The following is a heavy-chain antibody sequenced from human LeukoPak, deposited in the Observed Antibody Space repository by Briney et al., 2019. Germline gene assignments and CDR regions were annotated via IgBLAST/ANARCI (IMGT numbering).Heavy chain of an antibody. V-gene: IGHV3-64D*06. J-gene: IGHJ3*02. CDR1: GFTFSSYA. Sequence: GGSLRLSCSASGFTFSSYAMHWVRQAPGKGLEYVSAISSNGGSTYYADSVKGRFTISRDNSKNTLYLQMSSLRAEDTAVYYCARRCGSDCQPSDAFDIWGQGTMVTVSS. CDR2: ISSNGGST. D-gene: IGHD2-21*02. CDR3: ARRCGSDCQPSDAFDI.